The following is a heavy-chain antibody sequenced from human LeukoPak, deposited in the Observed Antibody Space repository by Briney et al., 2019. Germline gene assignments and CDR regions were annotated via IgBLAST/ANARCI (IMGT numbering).Heavy chain of an antibody. J-gene: IGHJ6*02. CDR1: GYTFTSYG. Sequence: VKVSCKASGYTFTSYGISWVRQAPGQGLEWMGWISAYNGNTNYAQKLQGRVTMTTDTSTSTAYMELRSLRSDDTAVYYCARDLYYYDSSGFQNYYYYYGMDVWGQGTTVTVSS. CDR2: ISAYNGNT. V-gene: IGHV1-18*01. D-gene: IGHD3-22*01. CDR3: ARDLYYYDSSGFQNYYYYYGMDV.